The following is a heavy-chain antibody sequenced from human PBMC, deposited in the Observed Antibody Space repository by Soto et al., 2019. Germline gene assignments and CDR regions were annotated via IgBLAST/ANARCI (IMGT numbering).Heavy chain of an antibody. CDR2: VSHSGSI. CDR1: GGSISSAAYY. CDR3: AREYTYGSNFFDC. J-gene: IGHJ4*02. D-gene: IGHD5-18*01. Sequence: QVRLQESGPGLVKPSQTLSLTCTVSGGSISSAAYYRSWIRQHPGKGLEWIGYVSHSGSIYYNPSLKSRVIISVDTSKNQFSLSLTSVTAADTAVYYCAREYTYGSNFFDCWGQGALVTVSS. V-gene: IGHV4-31*03.